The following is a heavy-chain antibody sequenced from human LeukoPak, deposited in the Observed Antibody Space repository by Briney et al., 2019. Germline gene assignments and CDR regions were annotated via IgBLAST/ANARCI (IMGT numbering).Heavy chain of an antibody. J-gene: IGHJ5*02. Sequence: RPSETLSLTCTVSGGSISSYYWSWIRQPAGKGLEWIGRIYTSGSTNYNPSLKSRVTMSVDTSKNQFSLKLSSVTAADTAVYYCARSLVVPAAIGWFDPWGQGTLVTVSS. V-gene: IGHV4-4*07. D-gene: IGHD2-2*01. CDR3: ARSLVVPAAIGWFDP. CDR2: IYTSGST. CDR1: GGSISSYY.